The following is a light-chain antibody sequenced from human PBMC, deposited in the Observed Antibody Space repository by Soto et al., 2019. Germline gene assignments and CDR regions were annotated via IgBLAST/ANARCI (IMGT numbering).Light chain of an antibody. Sequence: EIVLTQSPGTLSLSPGERATLSCRASQTVSNRYLAWYQQKPGQAPRLLIYGASSRATGIPDRFSGSGSGTDFTLTIGRLEPEDFAVYYCQRYGSSSLTFGQGTKLEIK. CDR3: QRYGSSSLT. CDR2: GAS. J-gene: IGKJ1*01. V-gene: IGKV3-20*01. CDR1: QTVSNRY.